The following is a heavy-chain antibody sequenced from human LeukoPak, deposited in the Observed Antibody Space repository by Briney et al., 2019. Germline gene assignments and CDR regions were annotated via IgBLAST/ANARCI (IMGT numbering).Heavy chain of an antibody. CDR2: IYYSGST. CDR3: ARAPIPYDRSRTDYRFDP. J-gene: IGHJ5*02. V-gene: IGHV4-59*01. Sequence: PSETLSLTCAVYGGSFSGYYWSWTRQPPGKGLEWIGYIYYSGSTNYNPSLKSRVTISLDTSKSQFSLKLTSVTAADTAVYYCARAPIPYDRSRTDYRFDPWGQGTLVTVAS. D-gene: IGHD3-16*01. CDR1: GGSFSGYY.